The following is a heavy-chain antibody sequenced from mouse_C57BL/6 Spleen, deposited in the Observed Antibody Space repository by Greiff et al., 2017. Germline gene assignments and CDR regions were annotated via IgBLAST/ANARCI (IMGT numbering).Heavy chain of an antibody. CDR3: AREGNWERGYSMDY. CDR1: GYSITSGYY. V-gene: IGHV3-6*01. J-gene: IGHJ4*01. D-gene: IGHD4-1*01. CDR2: ISYDGSN. Sequence: VQLQQSGPGLVKPSQSLSLTCSVTGYSITSGYYWNWIRQFPGNKLEWIGYISYDGSNNYNPSLKNRISFTLDTSKNQFFLKLNSVTTEETATYYCAREGNWERGYSMDYWGQGTSVTVSS.